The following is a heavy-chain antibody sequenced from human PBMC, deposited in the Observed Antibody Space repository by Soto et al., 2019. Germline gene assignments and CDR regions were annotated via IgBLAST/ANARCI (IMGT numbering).Heavy chain of an antibody. J-gene: IGHJ4*02. V-gene: IGHV6-1*01. CDR3: ARGSYYSGWA. CDR2: TYYRSKWYS. CDR1: GDSVSSTSAA. Sequence: SQTLSLTCAISGDSVSSTSAAWSWIRQSPSRGLEWLGRTYYRSKWYSDYAVSVKSRITINPDTSKNQFSLRLNSVTPEDTAVYYCARGSYYSGWAWGQGTLATVSS. D-gene: IGHD6-19*01.